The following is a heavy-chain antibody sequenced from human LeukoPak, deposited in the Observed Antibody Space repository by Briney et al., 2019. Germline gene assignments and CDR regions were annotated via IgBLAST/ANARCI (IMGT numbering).Heavy chain of an antibody. D-gene: IGHD6-13*01. CDR1: GYRFNSYW. Sequence: GESLKISCQGSGYRFNSYWIGWVRQMPGKGLEWMGVIYGGDSETKYSPSFQGHVTISADKSISTAYLQWSSLKASDTAMYYCARLSEELEAHFDFWGQGTPVTVSS. V-gene: IGHV5-51*01. J-gene: IGHJ4*02. CDR3: ARLSEELEAHFDF. CDR2: IYGGDSET.